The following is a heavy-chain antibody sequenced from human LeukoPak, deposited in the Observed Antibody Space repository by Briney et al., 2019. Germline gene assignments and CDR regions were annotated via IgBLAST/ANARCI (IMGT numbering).Heavy chain of an antibody. V-gene: IGHV1-69*13. CDR2: IIPIFGTA. Sequence: SVKVSCKASGGTFSSYAISWVRQAPGQGLEWMGGIIPIFGTANYAQKFQGRVTITADESTSTAYMELSSLRSEDTAVYYCARDLVYYVSGSLDYWGRGTLVTVSS. D-gene: IGHD3-10*01. CDR3: ARDLVYYVSGSLDY. J-gene: IGHJ4*02. CDR1: GGTFSSYA.